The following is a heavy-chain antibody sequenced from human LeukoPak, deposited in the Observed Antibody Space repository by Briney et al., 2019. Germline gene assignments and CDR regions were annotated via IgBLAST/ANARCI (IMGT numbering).Heavy chain of an antibody. Sequence: SETLSLTCTVSGGSISGYYWSWIRQPPGKGLEWIGYIYYSGSGSTNYNPSLKSRVTISVDTSKNQFSLKLSSVTAADTAVYCCARAPEQQQHELPWTTYGMDVWGQGTTVTVSS. J-gene: IGHJ6*02. V-gene: IGHV4-59*01. CDR1: GGSISGYY. CDR3: ARAPEQQQHELPWTTYGMDV. CDR2: IYYSGSGST. D-gene: IGHD1/OR15-1a*01.